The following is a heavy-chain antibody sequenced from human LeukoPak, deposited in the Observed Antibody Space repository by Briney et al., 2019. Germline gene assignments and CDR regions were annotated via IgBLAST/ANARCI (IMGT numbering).Heavy chain of an antibody. CDR1: GFTFSSYG. CDR2: IWDDGSNK. CDR3: AKGLSGSFNGGYYFDY. D-gene: IGHD1-26*01. V-gene: IGHV3-33*06. J-gene: IGHJ4*02. Sequence: PGGSLRLSCAASGFTFSSYGMHWVRQAPGKGLEWVAVIWDDGSNKYYADSVKGRFTIYRDNSKNTLYLQMNSLRAEDTAVYYCAKGLSGSFNGGYYFDYWGQGTLVTVSS.